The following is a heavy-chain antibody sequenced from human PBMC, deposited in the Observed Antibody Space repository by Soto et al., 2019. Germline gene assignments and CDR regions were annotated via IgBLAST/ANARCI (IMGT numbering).Heavy chain of an antibody. Sequence: PGESLKISCEGSAYTFTSYWISWVRQMPGKGLEWIGRIDPSDSYTYLSPSFQGHVTISTDKSISTAYLQWSSLKASDTAIYYCARLTRIGAAVDYYYYGMDVWGQGTTVTVSS. CDR1: AYTFTSYW. V-gene: IGHV5-10-1*01. CDR2: IDPSDSYT. J-gene: IGHJ6*02. CDR3: ARLTRIGAAVDYYYYGMDV. D-gene: IGHD6-13*01.